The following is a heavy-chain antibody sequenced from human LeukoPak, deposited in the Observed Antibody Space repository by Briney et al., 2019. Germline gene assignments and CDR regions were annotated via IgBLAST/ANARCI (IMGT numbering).Heavy chain of an antibody. J-gene: IGHJ4*02. CDR1: VDSLSSYY. CDR2: IYYRVGT. D-gene: IGHD4-17*01. CDR3: AKADYGPYYFDY. V-gene: IGHV4-59*01. Sequence: SETLSLTCTVSVDSLSSYYWSRVRHPPGKGLEWIGHIYYRVGTKYNPSLMSRVTISVATSKNQLSLKLSSVTAADTAVYYCAKADYGPYYFDYWGQGTLVTVSS.